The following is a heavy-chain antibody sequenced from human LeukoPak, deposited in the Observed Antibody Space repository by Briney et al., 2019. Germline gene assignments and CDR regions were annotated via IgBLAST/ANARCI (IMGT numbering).Heavy chain of an antibody. CDR3: ARDYYYDSSQFDY. Sequence: GGSLRLSCAASGFTFSSYWMSWVRQAPGKGLEWVANIKQDGSEKYYVDSVKGRFTISRDNAKNSLYLQMNSLRAEDTAVYYCARDYYYDSSQFDYWGQGTLVTVSS. V-gene: IGHV3-7*01. J-gene: IGHJ4*02. CDR2: IKQDGSEK. CDR1: GFTFSSYW. D-gene: IGHD3-22*01.